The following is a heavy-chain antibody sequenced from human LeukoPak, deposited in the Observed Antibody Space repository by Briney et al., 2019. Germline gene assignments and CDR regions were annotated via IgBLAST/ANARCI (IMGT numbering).Heavy chain of an antibody. CDR2: IIPIFGTA. J-gene: IGHJ3*02. V-gene: IGHV1-69*01. CDR1: GGTFSSYA. CDR3: ASRSSKGTMIVVDNDAFDI. D-gene: IGHD3-22*01. Sequence: ASAKVSCKASGGTFSSYAISWVRQAPGQGLEWMGGIIPIFGTANYAQKFQGRVTITADESTSTAYMELSSLRSEDTAVYYCASRSSKGTMIVVDNDAFDIWGQGTMVTVSS.